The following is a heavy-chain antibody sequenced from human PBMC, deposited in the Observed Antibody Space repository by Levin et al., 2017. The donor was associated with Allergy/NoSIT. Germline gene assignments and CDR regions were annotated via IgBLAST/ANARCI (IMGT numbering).Heavy chain of an antibody. CDR2: ISGSGGST. CDR3: AKDFWPGSGSYPVPQIDY. Sequence: GGSLRLSCAASGFTFSSYAMSWVRQAPGKGLEWVSAISGSGGSTYYADSVKGRFTISRDNSKNTLYLQMNSLRAEDTAVYYCAKDFWPGSGSYPVPQIDYWGQGTLVTVSS. J-gene: IGHJ4*02. D-gene: IGHD1-26*01. CDR1: GFTFSSYA. V-gene: IGHV3-23*01.